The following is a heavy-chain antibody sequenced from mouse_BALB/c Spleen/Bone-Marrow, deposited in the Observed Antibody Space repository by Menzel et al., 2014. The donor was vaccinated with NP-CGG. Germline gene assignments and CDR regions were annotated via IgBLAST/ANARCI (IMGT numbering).Heavy chain of an antibody. V-gene: IGHV5-9-3*01. CDR2: ISSGGSYT. J-gene: IGHJ2*01. Sequence: EVKLMESGGGLVKPGGSLKLSCAASGFIFSGYAMSWVRQTPEKRLEWVATISSGGSYTYYPDSVKGRFTISRDNAKNTLYLQMSSLRSEDTAMYYCARHGITRLLDYWGQGTTLTVSS. CDR1: GFIFSGYA. D-gene: IGHD2-4*01. CDR3: ARHGITRLLDY.